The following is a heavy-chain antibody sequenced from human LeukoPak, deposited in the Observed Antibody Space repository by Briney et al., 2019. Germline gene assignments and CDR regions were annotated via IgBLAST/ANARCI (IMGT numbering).Heavy chain of an antibody. J-gene: IGHJ6*02. CDR3: ASSKMVRGTKYYYYGMDV. CDR1: GYTFTSYD. CDR2: MNPNSGNT. D-gene: IGHD3-10*01. V-gene: IGHV1-8*01. Sequence: ASVKVSCKASGYTFTSYDINWVRQATGQGLEWMGWMNPNSGNTGYAQKFQGRVTMTRNTSISTAYMELSSLRSEDTAVYYCASSKMVRGTKYYYYGMDVWGQGTTVTVSS.